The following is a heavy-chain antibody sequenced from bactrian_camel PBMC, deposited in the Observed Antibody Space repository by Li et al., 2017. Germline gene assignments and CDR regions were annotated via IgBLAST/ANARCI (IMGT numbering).Heavy chain of an antibody. CDR2: IYPGGT. CDR3: ALEKEPGSWWDDDNY. Sequence: QVQLVESGGGSVEAGGSLTLSCAASTYTYRRNCMGWFRQAPGKEREAVATIYPGGTYYTDSVKGRFTVSQDNAQNTLYLQMNDLKPEDTAMYYCALEKEPGSWWDDDNYWGQGTQVTVS. D-gene: IGHD6*01. V-gene: IGHV3S55*01. J-gene: IGHJ4*01. CDR1: TYTYRRNC.